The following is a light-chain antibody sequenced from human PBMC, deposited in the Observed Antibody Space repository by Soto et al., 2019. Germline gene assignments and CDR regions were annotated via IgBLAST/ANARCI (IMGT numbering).Light chain of an antibody. CDR2: GAS. CDR3: QQCIYSSPET. Sequence: IVMTQSPATLSVSPGERATLSCRASQSGSSNLAWYQQKPGQAPRLLIYGASSRAPGIPDRFSGSGSGTDFTLTISRLEPEDFAMYYCQQCIYSSPETFGQGTKVDIK. V-gene: IGKV3D-15*01. CDR1: QSGSSN. J-gene: IGKJ1*01.